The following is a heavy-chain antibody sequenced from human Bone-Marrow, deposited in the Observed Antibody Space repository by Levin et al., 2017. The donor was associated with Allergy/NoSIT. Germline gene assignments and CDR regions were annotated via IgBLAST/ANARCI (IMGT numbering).Heavy chain of an antibody. CDR1: GFTFTSSA. J-gene: IGHJ4*02. CDR3: AASDILTGYYSGY. Sequence: SVKVSCKASGFTFTSSAVQWVRQARGQRLEWIGWIVVGSGNTNYAQKFQERVTITRDMSTSTAYMELSSLRSEDTAVYYCAASDILTGYYSGYWGQGTLVTVSS. CDR2: IVVGSGNT. D-gene: IGHD3-9*01. V-gene: IGHV1-58*01.